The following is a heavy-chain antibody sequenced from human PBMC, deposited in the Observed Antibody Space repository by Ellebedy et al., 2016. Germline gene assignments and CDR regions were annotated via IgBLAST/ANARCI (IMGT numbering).Heavy chain of an antibody. J-gene: IGHJ4*02. CDR3: ARQSVYYGQYYFDF. CDR1: GYSFTSYW. V-gene: IGHV5-51*01. CDR2: IYPDDSDT. Sequence: VESLKISXKGSGYSFTSYWIGWVRQMPGKGLEWMGIIYPDDSDTTYSPSFQGQVTVSVDKSISTAYLQWSSLKASDTAMYYCARQSVYYGQYYFDFWGQGTLVTVSS. D-gene: IGHD4-17*01.